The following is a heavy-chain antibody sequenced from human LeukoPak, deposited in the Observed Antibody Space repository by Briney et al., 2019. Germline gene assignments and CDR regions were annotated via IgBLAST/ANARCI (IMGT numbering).Heavy chain of an antibody. CDR2: ISSSGSTI. CDR3: ASGIFGVVQYYYGMDV. Sequence: PGESLRLSCAASGFTFSDYYMSWIRQAPGKGLEWVSYISSSGSTIYYADSVKGRFTISRDNAKNSLYLQMNSLRAEDTAVYYCASGIFGVVQYYYGMDVWGQGTTVTVSS. J-gene: IGHJ6*02. V-gene: IGHV3-11*01. CDR1: GFTFSDYY. D-gene: IGHD3-3*01.